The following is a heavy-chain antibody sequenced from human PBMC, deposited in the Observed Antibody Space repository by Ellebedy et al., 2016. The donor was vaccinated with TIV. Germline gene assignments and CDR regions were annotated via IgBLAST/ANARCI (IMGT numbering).Heavy chain of an antibody. J-gene: IGHJ4*02. D-gene: IGHD4-17*01. Sequence: SETLSLTCTVSGDSISRSSYYWGWIRQPPGKGLEWIGSIYYTGSTDYNPPLKSRVAISADTSKNQFSLRLSSVTAADTAVYYCAREGYGDYSNYLDYWGQGTLVTVSS. CDR2: IYYTGST. V-gene: IGHV4-39*02. CDR3: AREGYGDYSNYLDY. CDR1: GDSISRSSYY.